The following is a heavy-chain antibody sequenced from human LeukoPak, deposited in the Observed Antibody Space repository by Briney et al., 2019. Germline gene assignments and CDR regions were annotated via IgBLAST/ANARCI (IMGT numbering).Heavy chain of an antibody. J-gene: IGHJ4*02. CDR1: GGSITSSAYY. CDR3: ASLVGYYYDSSGYPLADY. CDR2: IHTTGST. V-gene: IGHV4-61*02. Sequence: SETLSLTCTVSGGSITSSAYYWSWIRQPAGKGLELIGRIHTTGSTNYNASLRSRVTISVDTSKNQFSLNLSSVTAADTAVYYCASLVGYYYDSSGYPLADYWGQGTLVTVSS. D-gene: IGHD3-22*01.